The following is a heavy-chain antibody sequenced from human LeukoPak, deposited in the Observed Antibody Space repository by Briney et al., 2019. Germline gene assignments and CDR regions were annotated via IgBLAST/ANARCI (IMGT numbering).Heavy chain of an antibody. Sequence: SETLSLTCAVYGGSFSGYYWSWIRQPPGKGLEWIREINHSGSTNYNPSLKSRVTISVDTSKNQFSLKLSSVTAADTAVYYCARVRRGWYNIDFDYWGQGTLVTVSS. CDR1: GGSFSGYY. CDR2: INHSGST. D-gene: IGHD6-19*01. CDR3: ARVRRGWYNIDFDY. V-gene: IGHV4-34*01. J-gene: IGHJ4*02.